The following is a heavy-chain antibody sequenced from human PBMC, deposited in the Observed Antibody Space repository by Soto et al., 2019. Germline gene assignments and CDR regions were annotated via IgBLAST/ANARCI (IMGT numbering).Heavy chain of an antibody. J-gene: IGHJ6*02. D-gene: IGHD3-16*01. CDR1: GFTFSSYA. V-gene: IGHV3-23*01. Sequence: GGSLRLSCAASGFTFSSYAMSWVRQAPGKGLEWVSVISGSGGSTYYADSVKGRFTISRDNSKNTLYLQMNSLRAEDTAVYYCAKDWGSHGYYYYYGMDVWGQGTTVTVSS. CDR3: AKDWGSHGYYYYYGMDV. CDR2: ISGSGGST.